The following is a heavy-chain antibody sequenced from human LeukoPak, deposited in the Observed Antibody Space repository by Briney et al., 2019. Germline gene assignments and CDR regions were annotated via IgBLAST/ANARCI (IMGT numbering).Heavy chain of an antibody. CDR3: AHPSRTYYYYATDV. J-gene: IGHJ6*02. D-gene: IGHD1-14*01. CDR1: RGTFSSYA. CDR2: IIPIFGTT. V-gene: IGHV1-69*13. Sequence: SVKVSCKASRGTFSSYAISWVRQAPGQGLEWMGVIIPIFGTTNYAQKFQGRVTITADESTSTAYMEPSSLRSEDTAVYYCAHPSRTYYYYATDVWGQGTTVTVSS.